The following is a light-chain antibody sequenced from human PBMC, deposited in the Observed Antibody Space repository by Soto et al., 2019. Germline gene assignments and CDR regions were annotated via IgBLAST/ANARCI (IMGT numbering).Light chain of an antibody. Sequence: QSVLPQPASVSGSPGQSITISSTATSSDVGCYNLVSWYQHRPGTAPKLLIFEGNQRPSGVSNRFSASKSGNTASLTISGLQSEDEADYYCRSLAKTQRDVFGTGTKVTVL. CDR1: SSDVGCYNL. CDR2: EGN. V-gene: IGLV2-23*01. CDR3: RSLAKTQRDV. J-gene: IGLJ1*01.